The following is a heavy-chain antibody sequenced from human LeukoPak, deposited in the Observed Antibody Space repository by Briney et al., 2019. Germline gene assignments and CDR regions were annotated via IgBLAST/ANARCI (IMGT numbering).Heavy chain of an antibody. J-gene: IGHJ4*02. V-gene: IGHV3-74*01. Sequence: GGSLRLSCAASGFTFSSYWMHWVRQAPGKGLVWVSRIKSDGSSTSYADSVKGRFTISRDNAKNSLYLQMNSLRAEDTAVYYCARDATGSYYGFGFDYWGQGTLVTVSS. CDR1: GFTFSSYW. D-gene: IGHD3-10*01. CDR3: ARDATGSYYGFGFDY. CDR2: IKSDGSST.